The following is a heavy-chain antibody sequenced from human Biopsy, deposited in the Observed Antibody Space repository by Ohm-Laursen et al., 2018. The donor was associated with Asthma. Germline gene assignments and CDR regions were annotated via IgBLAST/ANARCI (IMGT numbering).Heavy chain of an antibody. CDR2: LIPVLGTP. D-gene: IGHD3-10*01. CDR1: GDSFSNYA. J-gene: IGHJ6*02. Sequence: EASVKVSCNASGDSFSNYAISWVRQDPGQGLEWMGGLIPVLGTPDHAQMFEGRVTITADESTSTAYMELSSLSSEDTAVYYCAESDYYGSGYYYGMDVWGQGTAVTVSS. CDR3: AESDYYGSGYYYGMDV. V-gene: IGHV1-69*13.